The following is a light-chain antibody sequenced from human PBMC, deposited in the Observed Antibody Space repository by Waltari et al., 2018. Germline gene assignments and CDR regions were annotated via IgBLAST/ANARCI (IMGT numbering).Light chain of an antibody. V-gene: IGKV4-1*01. Sequence: DIVMTQSPDPLAVSLGDRAPIHCKSSQSVLYSSNNQNYLAWYKQKPGQPPKLLIYWASTRESGVPDRFSGSGSGTDFTLTISSLQAEDVAVYYCQQYYSTPYTFGQGTKLEIK. CDR2: WAS. J-gene: IGKJ2*01. CDR1: QSVLYSSNNQNY. CDR3: QQYYSTPYT.